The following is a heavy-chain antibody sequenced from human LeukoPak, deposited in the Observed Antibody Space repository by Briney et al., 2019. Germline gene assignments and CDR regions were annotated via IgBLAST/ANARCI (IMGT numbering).Heavy chain of an antibody. Sequence: GGSLRLSCAASGFTFSSYAMHWVRQAPGKGLEWVAVISYDGSNKYYADSVKGRFTISRDNSKNTLYLQMNSLRAEDTAVYYCARDRGVTTIDYWGQGTLVTVSS. J-gene: IGHJ4*02. CDR3: ARDRGVTTIDY. D-gene: IGHD4-17*01. CDR1: GFTFSSYA. CDR2: ISYDGSNK. V-gene: IGHV3-30*04.